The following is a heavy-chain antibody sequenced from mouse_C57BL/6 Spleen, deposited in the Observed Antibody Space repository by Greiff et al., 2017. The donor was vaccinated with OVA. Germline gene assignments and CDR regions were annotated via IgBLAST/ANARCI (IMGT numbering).Heavy chain of an antibody. CDR1: GYTFTSYW. CDR2: IDPSDSYT. CDR3: ARSPTITTGDD. Sequence: QVQLQQPGAELVKPGASVKLSCKASGYTFTSYWMQWVKQRPGQGLEWIGEIDPSDSYTNYNQKFKGKATLTVDTSSSTAYMQLSSLTSEDSAVYYCARSPTITTGDDWGQGTTLTVSS. D-gene: IGHD1-2*01. J-gene: IGHJ2*01. V-gene: IGHV1-50*01.